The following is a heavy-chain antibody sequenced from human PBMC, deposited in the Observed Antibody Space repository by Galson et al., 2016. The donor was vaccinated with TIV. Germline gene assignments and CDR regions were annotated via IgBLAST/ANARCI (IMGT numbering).Heavy chain of an antibody. V-gene: IGHV3-23*01. CDR1: GFTFSDYG. D-gene: IGHD2-2*01. Sequence: SLRLSCAASGFTFSDYGIHWVRQAPGKGLEWVSGISGSGGSTHYADSVKGRFTITRDRSKNMVYLQMHSLRAEDTAVYYCTKGRTYCSGTSCYSFDTWGQGTLVSVSS. CDR3: TKGRTYCSGTSCYSFDT. J-gene: IGHJ4*02. CDR2: ISGSGGST.